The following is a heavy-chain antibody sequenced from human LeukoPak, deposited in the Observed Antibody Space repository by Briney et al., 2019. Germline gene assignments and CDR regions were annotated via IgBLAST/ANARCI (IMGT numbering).Heavy chain of an antibody. J-gene: IGHJ6*02. Sequence: PGRSLRLSCAASGFTFDDYAMHWVRQAPGKGLEWVSGISRNSGSIDYADSVKGRFTISRDNAKNSLYLQMNSLRAEDTALYYCAKFDSYYGMDVWGQGTTVTVSS. CDR1: GFTFDDYA. CDR2: ISRNSGSI. CDR3: AKFDSYYGMDV. V-gene: IGHV3-9*01.